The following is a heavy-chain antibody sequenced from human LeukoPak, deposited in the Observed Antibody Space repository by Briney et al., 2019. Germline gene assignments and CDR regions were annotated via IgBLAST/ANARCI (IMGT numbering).Heavy chain of an antibody. CDR2: IDHSGST. J-gene: IGHJ4*02. CDR1: GGSFSGYY. CDR3: ARLITYYDFWSGYSNLFDY. V-gene: IGHV4-34*01. D-gene: IGHD3-3*01. Sequence: SETLSLTCAVYGGSFSGYYWSWIRQPPGKGLEWIGEIDHSGSTNYNPSLKSRVTISVDTSKNQFSLKLSSVTAADTAVYYCARLITYYDFWSGYSNLFDYWGQGTLVTVSS.